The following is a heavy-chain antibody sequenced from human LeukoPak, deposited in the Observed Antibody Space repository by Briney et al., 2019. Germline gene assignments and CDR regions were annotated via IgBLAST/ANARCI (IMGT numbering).Heavy chain of an antibody. CDR3: ARSVPDYTRFDY. CDR1: GFTFSDYA. V-gene: IGHV3-23*05. D-gene: IGHD4-11*01. Sequence: GGSLRLSCVASGFTFSDYAMNWVRQAPGKGLEWVSTFKTKYNQVYYAESVRGRFTISTDNSKNTVYLQMNSLRAEDTALYYCARSVPDYTRFDYWGQGALVTVSS. CDR2: FKTKYNQV. J-gene: IGHJ4*02.